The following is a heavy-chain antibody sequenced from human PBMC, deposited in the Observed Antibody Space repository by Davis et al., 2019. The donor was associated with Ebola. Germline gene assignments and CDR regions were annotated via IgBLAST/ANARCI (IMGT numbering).Heavy chain of an antibody. CDR3: ARVIAAASDWFDP. D-gene: IGHD6-13*01. V-gene: IGHV4-59*12. CDR2: IYYSRST. CDR1: GGSISSYY. Sequence: MPSETLSLTCTVSGGSISSYYWSWIRQPPGKGLEWIGYIYYSRSTNYNPSLKSRVTISVDTSKNQFSLKLSSVTAADAAVYYRARVIAAASDWFDPWGQGTLVTVSS. J-gene: IGHJ5*02.